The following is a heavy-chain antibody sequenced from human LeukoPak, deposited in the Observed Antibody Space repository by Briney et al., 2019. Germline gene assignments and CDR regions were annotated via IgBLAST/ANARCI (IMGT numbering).Heavy chain of an antibody. CDR2: ISYDGSNK. V-gene: IGHV3-30-3*01. D-gene: IGHD6-13*01. Sequence: GRSLRLSCAASGFTFSSYAMHWVRQAPGKGLEWVAVISYDGSNKYYADSVKGRFTISRDNSQNTLYLQMKPLRAEDTAVYYCSTSPSFGSSWYQFNYWGQGALVIVSS. CDR1: GFTFSSYA. CDR3: STSPSFGSSWYQFNY. J-gene: IGHJ4*02.